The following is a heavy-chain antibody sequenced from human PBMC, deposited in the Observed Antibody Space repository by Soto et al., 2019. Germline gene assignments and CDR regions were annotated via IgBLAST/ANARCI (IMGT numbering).Heavy chain of an antibody. CDR2: ISYDGSNK. V-gene: IGHV3-30-3*01. D-gene: IGHD1-1*01. CDR1: GFIFSSYA. J-gene: IGHJ6*02. CDR3: AKGTRLSFYDMDV. Sequence: GGSLRLSCAASGFIFSSYAMHWVRQAPGKGLEWVAVISYDGSNKYYADSVKGRLTISRDNSKNTLCLQMNSLRAEDTAVYYCAKGTRLSFYDMDVWGQGT.